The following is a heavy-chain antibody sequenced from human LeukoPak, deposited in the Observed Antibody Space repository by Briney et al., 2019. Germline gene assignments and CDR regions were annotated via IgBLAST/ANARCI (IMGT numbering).Heavy chain of an antibody. CDR1: GGSISSGGYS. CDR2: IYYSGST. CDR3: ARARYSGYDFFYDIYFDY. D-gene: IGHD5-12*01. J-gene: IGHJ4*02. V-gene: IGHV4-31*03. Sequence: SQTLSLTCTVSGGSISSGGYSWSWIRQHPGKGLEWIGYIYYSGSTYYNPSLKSRVTISVDTSKNQFSLKLSSVTAADTAVYYCARARYSGYDFFYDIYFDYWGQGTLVTVSS.